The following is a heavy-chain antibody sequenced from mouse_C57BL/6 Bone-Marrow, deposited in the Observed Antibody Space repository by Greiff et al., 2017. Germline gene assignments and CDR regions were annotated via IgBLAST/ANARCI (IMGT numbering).Heavy chain of an antibody. D-gene: IGHD1-1*01. Sequence: VQLKQSGAELVRPGSSVKMSCKTSGYTFTSYGINWVKQRPGQGLEWIGYIYIGNGYTEDNEKFKGKATLTTDTSTCTAYMQRSSLTSEASAIYFCARDYDGSSPVAYWGQGTLVTVSA. J-gene: IGHJ3*01. V-gene: IGHV1-58*01. CDR2: IYIGNGYT. CDR3: ARDYDGSSPVAY. CDR1: GYTFTSYG.